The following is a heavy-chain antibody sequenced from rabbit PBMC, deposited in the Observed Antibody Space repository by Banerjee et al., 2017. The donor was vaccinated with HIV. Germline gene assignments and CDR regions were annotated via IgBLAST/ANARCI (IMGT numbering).Heavy chain of an antibody. V-gene: IGHV1S40*01. CDR1: GFSFSSSYY. CDR2: IYTGDGNT. Sequence: QSLEESGGDLVKPGASLTLTCTASGFSFSSSYYMCWVRQAPGKGLEWIGCIYTGDGNTYYASWAKGRFTISRSTSLNTVDLKMTSLTAADTATYFCAREAGYAAYFNLWGQGTLVTVS. D-gene: IGHD6-1*01. CDR3: AREAGYAAYFNL. J-gene: IGHJ4*01.